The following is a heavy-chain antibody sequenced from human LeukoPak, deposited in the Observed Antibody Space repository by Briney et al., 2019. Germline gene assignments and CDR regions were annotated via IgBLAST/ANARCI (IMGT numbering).Heavy chain of an antibody. CDR3: ARRSGYSSSWSTQYYYYYYMDV. D-gene: IGHD6-13*01. J-gene: IGHJ6*03. CDR2: ISSSGSTI. Sequence: GGSLRLSCAASGFTFSSYEMNWVRQAPGKGLEWVSYISSSGSTIYYADSVKGRFTISRVNAKNSLYLQMNSLRAEDTAVYYCARRSGYSSSWSTQYYYYYYMDVWGKGTTVTVSS. V-gene: IGHV3-48*03. CDR1: GFTFSSYE.